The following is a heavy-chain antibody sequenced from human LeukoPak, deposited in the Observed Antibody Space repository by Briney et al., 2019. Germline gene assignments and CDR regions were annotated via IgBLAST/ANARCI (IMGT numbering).Heavy chain of an antibody. CDR1: GYTFTSYG. V-gene: IGHV1-18*01. CDR2: ISAYNGNT. Sequence: KPGASVKVSCKASGYTFTSYGISWVRQAPGQGLEWMGWISAYNGNTNYAQKLQGRVTMTTDTSTSTAYMELRSLRSDDTAVYYCARVRTAMVYARTDAFDIWGQGTMVTVSS. J-gene: IGHJ3*02. D-gene: IGHD2-8*01. CDR3: ARVRTAMVYARTDAFDI.